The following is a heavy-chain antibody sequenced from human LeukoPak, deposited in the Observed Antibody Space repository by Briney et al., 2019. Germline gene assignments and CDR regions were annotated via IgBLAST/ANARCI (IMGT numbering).Heavy chain of an antibody. CDR3: ARGSDDFWSGYSPSY. CDR1: GGTFSSYA. Sequence: SVKVSCKASGGTFSSYAISWVRQAPGQGLEWMGRIIPIFGTANYAQKFQGRVTITTDESTSTAYMELSSLRSDDTAVYYSARGSDDFWSGYSPSYWGQGTLVTVSS. CDR2: IIPIFGTA. V-gene: IGHV1-69*05. D-gene: IGHD3-3*01. J-gene: IGHJ4*02.